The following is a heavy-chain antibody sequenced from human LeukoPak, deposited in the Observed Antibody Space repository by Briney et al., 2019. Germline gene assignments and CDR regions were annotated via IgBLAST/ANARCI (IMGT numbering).Heavy chain of an antibody. V-gene: IGHV3-53*01. CDR1: GFTVSSNY. J-gene: IGHJ3*02. CDR3: ARGITMDAFDI. CDR2: IYSGGST. Sequence: PGGSLRLSCAASGFTVSSNYMSWVRQPPGKGLEWVSVIYSGGSTFYADSVKGRFTISRDNSKNTLYLQMNSLRAEDTAVYYCARGITMDAFDIWGQGTMVTVSS. D-gene: IGHD3-10*01.